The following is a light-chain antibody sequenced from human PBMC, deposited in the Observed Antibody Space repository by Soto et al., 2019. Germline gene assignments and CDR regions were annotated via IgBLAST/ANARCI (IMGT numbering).Light chain of an antibody. CDR1: SSDVGGYNY. V-gene: IGLV2-14*03. J-gene: IGLJ2*01. CDR2: DVN. CDR3: ASFTRSVTVV. Sequence: QSALTQPASVSGSPGQSITISCAGTSSDVGGYNYVSWYQQHPGKVPRLIISDVNKRPSGVSDRFSGSKSGNTASLTISGLQAEDEADYYRASFTRSVTVVFGGGTKVTVL.